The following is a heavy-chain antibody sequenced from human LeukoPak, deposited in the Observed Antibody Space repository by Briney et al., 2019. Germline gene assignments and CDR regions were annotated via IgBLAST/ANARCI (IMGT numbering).Heavy chain of an antibody. CDR2: IRYDGSNK. D-gene: IGHD1-1*01. CDR3: AKDKDPWKSTSISDFDY. CDR1: GFTFSTYG. J-gene: IGHJ4*02. Sequence: PGGSLRLSCAASGFTFSTYGMHWVRQAPGKGLEGVAFIRYDGSNKYYADSVKGRFTISRDNSKNTLYLQMNSLRAEDTAVYFCAKDKDPWKSTSISDFDYWGQGTLVAVS. V-gene: IGHV3-30*02.